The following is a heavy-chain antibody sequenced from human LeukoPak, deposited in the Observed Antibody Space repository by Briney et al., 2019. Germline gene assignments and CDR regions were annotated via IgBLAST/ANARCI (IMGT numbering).Heavy chain of an antibody. CDR3: ARDDGDYVRRFDY. CDR1: GFTFSSYS. D-gene: IGHD4-17*01. Sequence: GSLRLSCAASGFTFSSYSMNWVRQAPGKGLELVSSISSSSSYIYYADSVKGRFTISRDNAKNSLYLQMNSLRAEDTAVYYCARDDGDYVRRFDYWGQGTLVTVSS. V-gene: IGHV3-21*01. CDR2: ISSSSSYI. J-gene: IGHJ4*02.